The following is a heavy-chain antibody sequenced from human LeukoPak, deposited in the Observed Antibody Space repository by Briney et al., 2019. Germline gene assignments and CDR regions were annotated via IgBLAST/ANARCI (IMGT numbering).Heavy chain of an antibody. CDR3: ARDPRLTGSGFDY. D-gene: IGHD3-10*01. CDR2: ISSSSSYI. Sequence: PGGSLRLSCAASGFTFSSYSMNWVRQAPGKGLEWVSSISSSSSYIYYAGSVKGRFTISRDNAKNSLYLQMNSLRAEDTAVYYCARDPRLTGSGFDYWGQGTLVTVSS. V-gene: IGHV3-21*01. CDR1: GFTFSSYS. J-gene: IGHJ4*02.